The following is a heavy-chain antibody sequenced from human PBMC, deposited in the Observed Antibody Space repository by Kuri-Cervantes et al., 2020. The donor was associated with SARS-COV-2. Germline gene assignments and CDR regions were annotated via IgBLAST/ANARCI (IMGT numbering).Heavy chain of an antibody. D-gene: IGHD2-8*01. Sequence: SSVKVSCKASVYTFPSYYMHWVRQAPGQGLEWMGGIIPIFGTANYAQKFQGRVTITADESTSTAYMELSSLRSEDTAVYYCARSGWATGCTNGVCYTPYFDYWGQGTLVTVSS. CDR1: VYTFPSYY. CDR2: IIPIFGTA. CDR3: ARSGWATGCTNGVCYTPYFDY. V-gene: IGHV1-69*13. J-gene: IGHJ4*02.